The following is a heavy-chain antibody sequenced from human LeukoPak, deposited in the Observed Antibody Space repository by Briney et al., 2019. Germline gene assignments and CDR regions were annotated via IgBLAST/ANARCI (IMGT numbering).Heavy chain of an antibody. J-gene: IGHJ6*02. V-gene: IGHV6-1*01. CDR1: GDSVSNNRAA. Sequence: SQTLSLTCAISGDSVSNNRAAWNWIRQSPSRGLEWLGRTYYKSRWDNDYAESVKSRITINPDTSKNQFSLQLNSVTPEDTAVYYCARDVEVVVAAYYYYYGMDVWGQGTTVTVSS. CDR3: ARDVEVVVAAYYYYYGMDV. D-gene: IGHD2-15*01. CDR2: TYYKSRWDN.